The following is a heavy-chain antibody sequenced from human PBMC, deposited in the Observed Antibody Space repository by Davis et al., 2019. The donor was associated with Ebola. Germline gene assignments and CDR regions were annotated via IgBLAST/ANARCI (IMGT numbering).Heavy chain of an antibody. J-gene: IGHJ6*03. CDR1: GFTFSSYW. D-gene: IGHD2-15*01. Sequence: GESLKISCAASGFTFSSYWMSWVRQAPGKGLEWVANIKQDGSEKYYVDSVKDRFTISRDNAKNSLYLQMNSLRAEDTAVYYCAREAHIVVVVAATGDYYYYYYMDVWGKGTTVTVSS. CDR3: AREAHIVVVVAATGDYYYYYYMDV. V-gene: IGHV3-7*01. CDR2: IKQDGSEK.